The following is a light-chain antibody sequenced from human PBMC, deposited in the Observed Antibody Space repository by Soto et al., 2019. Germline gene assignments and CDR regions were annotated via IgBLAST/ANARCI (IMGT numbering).Light chain of an antibody. CDR3: GQDGNSPRT. CDR2: DTS. J-gene: IGKJ1*01. V-gene: IGKV3-20*01. Sequence: EIVLTQSPGTLSLSPGERATLSCRASQSVSNNYLAWFQQTPGQAPRLLIYDTSRRATGIPDWFSGSGSGTDFPITISRLEPEDSAMYYCGQDGNSPRTFGQGTKVEIK. CDR1: QSVSNNY.